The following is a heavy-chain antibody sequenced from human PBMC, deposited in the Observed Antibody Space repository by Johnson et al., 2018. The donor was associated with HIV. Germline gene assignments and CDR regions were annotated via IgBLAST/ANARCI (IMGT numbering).Heavy chain of an antibody. CDR2: IRYDGSIQ. Sequence: VESGGGVVQPGGSLRLSCAASGFIFNTFGMHWVRQAPGKGLEWVAFIRYDGSIQYYVDSVKGRFTISRDNAQDSLYLQMNSLRVDDTAVYYCGRESTGAGTAFDIWGQGTMVTVSS. J-gene: IGHJ3*02. CDR3: GRESTGAGTAFDI. D-gene: IGHD2-8*02. V-gene: IGHV3-30*02. CDR1: GFIFNTFG.